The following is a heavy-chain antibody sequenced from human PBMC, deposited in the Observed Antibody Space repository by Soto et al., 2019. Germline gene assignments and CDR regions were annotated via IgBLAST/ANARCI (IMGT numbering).Heavy chain of an antibody. Sequence: SETLSLTCTVSGGSISSSSYYWGWIRQPPGKGLEWIGYIYYSGSTYYNPSLKGRVTISEDTSKNQFSLRRSAVTAADTAVYYCARGGYYYRSGSYLYWGQGTLVTVSS. J-gene: IGHJ4*02. CDR2: IYYSGST. CDR3: ARGGYYYRSGSYLY. D-gene: IGHD3-10*01. CDR1: GGSISSSSYY. V-gene: IGHV4-31*03.